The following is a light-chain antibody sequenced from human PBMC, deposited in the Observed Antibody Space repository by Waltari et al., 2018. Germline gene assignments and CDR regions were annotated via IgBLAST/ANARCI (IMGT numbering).Light chain of an antibody. CDR2: WAS. Sequence: DIVMTQSPDSLAVSLGERVSINCKSSQIIFYSSNNKTSLAWYQQKPGQPHKLLIYWASSREFGVPKRFSGSGSGTDFTLTISSLEAEDVAIYYCQQYYSMPLTFGPGTTVEI. CDR1: QIIFYSSNNKTS. CDR3: QQYYSMPLT. V-gene: IGKV4-1*01. J-gene: IGKJ3*01.